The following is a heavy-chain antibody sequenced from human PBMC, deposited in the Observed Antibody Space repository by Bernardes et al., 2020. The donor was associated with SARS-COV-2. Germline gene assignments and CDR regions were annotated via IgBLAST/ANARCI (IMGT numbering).Heavy chain of an antibody. CDR3: ARGDDYYGSGQMD. CDR2: INSDGSST. Sequence: GGSLRLSCAASGLTFSSYWMHWVRQAPGKGLVWVSRINSDGSSTSYADSVKGRFTISRDNAKNTLYLQMNSLRAEDTAVYYCARGDDYYGSGQMDWGQGTLVTVSS. J-gene: IGHJ4*02. V-gene: IGHV3-74*01. CDR1: GLTFSSYW. D-gene: IGHD3-10*01.